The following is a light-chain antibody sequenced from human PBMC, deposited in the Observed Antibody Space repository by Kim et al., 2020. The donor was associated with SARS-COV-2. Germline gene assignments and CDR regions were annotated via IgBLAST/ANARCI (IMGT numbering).Light chain of an antibody. J-gene: IGKJ2*01. CDR3: QQYDNLPPFT. V-gene: IGKV1-33*01. CDR1: QDISNY. CDR2: DAS. Sequence: AYVGDRVTITCQASQDISNYLNWYQHKPGKAPKLLIYDASNLETGVPSRFSGSGSRTDFTFTISSLQPEDVATYYCQQYDNLPPFTFGQGTKLEI.